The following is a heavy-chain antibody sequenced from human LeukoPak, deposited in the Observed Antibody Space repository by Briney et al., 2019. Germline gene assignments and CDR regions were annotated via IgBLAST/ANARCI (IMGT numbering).Heavy chain of an antibody. CDR3: ARELGYYGSGIV. CDR1: GFTFSSYA. CDR2: IKQDGSEK. V-gene: IGHV3-7*03. J-gene: IGHJ4*02. Sequence: GSLRLSCAASGFTFSSYAMSWVRQAPGKGLEWVANIKQDGSEKYYVDSVKGRFTISRDNAKNSLYLQMNSLRAEDTAVYYCARELGYYGSGIVWGQGTLVTVSS. D-gene: IGHD3-10*01.